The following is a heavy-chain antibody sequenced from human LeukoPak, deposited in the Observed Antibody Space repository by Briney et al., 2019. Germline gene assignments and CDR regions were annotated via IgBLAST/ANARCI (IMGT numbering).Heavy chain of an antibody. Sequence: SETLSLTCAVSGGSISSSNWWSWVRQPPGKGLEWIGEIYHSGSTNYNPSLKSRVTISVDKSKNQFSLKLSSVTAADTAVYYCARHKGSYSSSWYNWFDPWGQGTLVTVSS. CDR1: GGSISSSNW. CDR3: ARHKGSYSSSWYNWFDP. CDR2: IYHSGST. D-gene: IGHD6-13*01. V-gene: IGHV4-4*02. J-gene: IGHJ5*02.